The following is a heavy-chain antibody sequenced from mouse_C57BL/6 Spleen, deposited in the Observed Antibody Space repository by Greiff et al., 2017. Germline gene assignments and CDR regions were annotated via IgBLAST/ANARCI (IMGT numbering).Heavy chain of an antibody. CDR2: IYPGDGDT. J-gene: IGHJ2*01. Sequence: QVQLQQSGPELVKPGASVKISCKASGYAFSSSWMNWVKQRPGKGLEWIGRIYPGDGDTNYNGKFKGKATLTADKSSSTAYMQLSSLTSEYSAVYFCARYTVVAPYFDYWGQGTTLTVSS. V-gene: IGHV1-82*01. D-gene: IGHD1-1*01. CDR1: GYAFSSSW. CDR3: ARYTVVAPYFDY.